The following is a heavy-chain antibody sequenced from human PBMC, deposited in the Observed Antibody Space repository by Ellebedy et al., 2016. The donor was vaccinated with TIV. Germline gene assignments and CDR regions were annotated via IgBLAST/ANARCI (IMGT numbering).Heavy chain of an antibody. CDR3: ARMLTAAAFDI. Sequence: AASVKVSCKASGYTFTTYGFSWVRQAPGQGLEWMGWISAYNGDTNYAQKLQGRVTMTTDTSTSTAYMELRSLRSDDTAVYYCARMLTAAAFDIWGQGTMVTVSS. V-gene: IGHV1-18*04. CDR2: ISAYNGDT. J-gene: IGHJ3*02. D-gene: IGHD3-16*01. CDR1: GYTFTTYG.